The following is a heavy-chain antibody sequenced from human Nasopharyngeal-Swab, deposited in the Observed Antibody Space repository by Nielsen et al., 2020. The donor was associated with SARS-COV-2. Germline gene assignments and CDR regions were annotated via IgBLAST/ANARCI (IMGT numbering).Heavy chain of an antibody. CDR1: GYTFTCYA. V-gene: IGHV1-3*01. Sequence: ASVKVSCKASGYTFTCYAMHWVRQAPGQRLEWMGWINAGNGNTKYSQKFQGRGTITRDTSASTAYMELSSLRSEDTAVYYCARDRIDSGFDYWGQGTLVTVSS. CDR2: INAGNGNT. CDR3: ARDRIDSGFDY. D-gene: IGHD3-10*01. J-gene: IGHJ4*02.